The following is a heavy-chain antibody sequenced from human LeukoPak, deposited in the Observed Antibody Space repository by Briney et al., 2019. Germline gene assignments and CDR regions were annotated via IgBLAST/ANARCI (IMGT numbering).Heavy chain of an antibody. D-gene: IGHD2-15*01. J-gene: IGHJ4*02. CDR1: GFIVNSNY. V-gene: IGHV3-53*01. CDR3: AMQVGVVPANRPYYFDY. CDR2: IFSGGGT. Sequence: GGSLRLSCAASGFIVNSNYMSWVRQAPGQGLEWVSVIFSGGGTNYADSVEGRFTISRDNSKNTLYLQMNSLRVEDTAVYYCAMQVGVVPANRPYYFDYWGQGTLVIVSS.